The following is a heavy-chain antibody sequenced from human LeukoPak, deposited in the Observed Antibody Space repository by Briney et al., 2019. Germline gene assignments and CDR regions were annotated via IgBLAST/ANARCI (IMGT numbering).Heavy chain of an antibody. CDR3: ARDHYGDYGTPDY. CDR1: GGSISSSNYY. J-gene: IGHJ4*02. V-gene: IGHV4-39*07. CDR2: IFYSGST. Sequence: PSETLSLTCTVSGGSISSSNYYWGWIRQPPGKGLEWIGSIFYSGSTYFNPSLKSRVTISVDTSKNQFSLKLSSVTAADTAMYYCARDHYGDYGTPDYWGQGTLVTVSS. D-gene: IGHD4-17*01.